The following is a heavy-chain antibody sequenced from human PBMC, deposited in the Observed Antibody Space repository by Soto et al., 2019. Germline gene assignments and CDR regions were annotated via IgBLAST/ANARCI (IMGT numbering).Heavy chain of an antibody. CDR3: ARHYYYYYFDD. CDR2: IYYSGST. V-gene: IGHV4-39*01. Sequence: ASETLSLTCTVSGGSISSSSYYWGWIRQPPGKGLEWIGSIYYSGSTYYNPSLKSRVTISVDTSKNQFSLKLSSVTAADTAVYYCARHYYYYYFDDWGQGTLVTVAS. D-gene: IGHD3-22*01. J-gene: IGHJ4*02. CDR1: GGSISSSSYY.